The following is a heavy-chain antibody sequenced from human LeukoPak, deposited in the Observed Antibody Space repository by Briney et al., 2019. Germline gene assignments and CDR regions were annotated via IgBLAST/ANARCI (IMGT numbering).Heavy chain of an antibody. Sequence: PGRSLRLSCAASGFTFSSYAMHWVRQAPGKGLEWVAVISYDGSNKYYADSVKGRFTISRDNSKNTLYLQMNSLRAEDTAVYYCARGHSSSWSTFDYWGQGTLVTVSS. CDR3: ARGHSSSWSTFDY. D-gene: IGHD6-13*01. V-gene: IGHV3-30*04. CDR1: GFTFSSYA. J-gene: IGHJ4*02. CDR2: ISYDGSNK.